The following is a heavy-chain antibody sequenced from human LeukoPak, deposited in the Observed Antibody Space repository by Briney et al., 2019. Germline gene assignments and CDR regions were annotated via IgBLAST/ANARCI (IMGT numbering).Heavy chain of an antibody. CDR2: ISYDGSNK. Sequence: GGSLRLSCAASGFTFSSYGMHWVRQAPGKGLEWVAVISYDGSNKYYADSVKGRFTISRDNSKNTLDLQMNSLRAEDTAVYYCAKDRGSGWYYGMDVWGQGTTVTVSS. D-gene: IGHD6-19*01. J-gene: IGHJ6*02. V-gene: IGHV3-30*18. CDR3: AKDRGSGWYYGMDV. CDR1: GFTFSSYG.